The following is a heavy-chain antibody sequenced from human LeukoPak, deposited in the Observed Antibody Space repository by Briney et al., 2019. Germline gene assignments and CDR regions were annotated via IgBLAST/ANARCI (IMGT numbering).Heavy chain of an antibody. J-gene: IGHJ6*03. CDR2: ITWNSGTI. V-gene: IGHV3-9*01. CDR1: GFTFDDYA. CDR3: ARGGPLSQLVSGYMDV. Sequence: PGGSLRLSCAASGFTFDDYAMHWVRQAPGKGLEWVAGITWNSGTIAYADSVKGRFTISRDNAKNSLYLQMNSLRAEDTAVYYCARGGPLSQLVSGYMDVWGKGTTVTVSS. D-gene: IGHD6-6*01.